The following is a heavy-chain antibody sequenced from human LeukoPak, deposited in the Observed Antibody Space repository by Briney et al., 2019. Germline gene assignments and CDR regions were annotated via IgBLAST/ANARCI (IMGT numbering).Heavy chain of an antibody. D-gene: IGHD2-8*01. J-gene: IGHJ6*03. V-gene: IGHV3-11*06. Sequence: GGSLRLSCAASGFTFTDSYMTWVRQAPGKGLEWLSYISGSGGDTNYADSVRGRFTISRDNSKNILYLQMNSLRAEDTAVYYCAKDRCSNGVGCYYYYMDVWGKGTTVTISS. CDR3: AKDRCSNGVGCYYYYMDV. CDR2: ISGSGGDT. CDR1: GFTFTDSY.